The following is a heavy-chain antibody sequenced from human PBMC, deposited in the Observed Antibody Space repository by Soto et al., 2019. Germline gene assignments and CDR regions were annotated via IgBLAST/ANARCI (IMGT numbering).Heavy chain of an antibody. CDR3: AIVLDY. CDR2: MYYSGRI. V-gene: IGHV4-30-2*01. CDR1: GGSISSGGYS. D-gene: IGHD1-26*01. J-gene: IGHJ4*02. Sequence: QLQLQESGSGLVKPSQTLSLTCAVSGGSISSGGYSWSWIRQPPGKGLEWIGYMYYSGRIYYNPSLKRRVSTSIDRSKTQFSLKLSAVTAADTAVYYCAIVLDYWGQGILVTVSS.